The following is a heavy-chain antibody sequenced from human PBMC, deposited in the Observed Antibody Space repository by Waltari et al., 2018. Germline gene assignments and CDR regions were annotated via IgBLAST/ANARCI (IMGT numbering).Heavy chain of an antibody. D-gene: IGHD3-10*01. CDR3: ARGGRITMVRGAGGYAFDI. Sequence: QVQLQQWGAGLLKPSETLSLTCAVYGGSFSGYYWSWIRQPPGKGLEWIGEINLSGSTNYNPSLKSRVTISVDTSKNQFSLKLSSVTAADTAVYYCARGGRITMVRGAGGYAFDIWGQGTMVTVSS. CDR1: GGSFSGYY. J-gene: IGHJ3*02. CDR2: INLSGST. V-gene: IGHV4-34*01.